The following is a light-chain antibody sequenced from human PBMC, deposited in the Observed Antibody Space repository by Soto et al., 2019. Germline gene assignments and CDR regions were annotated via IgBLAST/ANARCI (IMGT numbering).Light chain of an antibody. Sequence: IQMTQSPSPLSASVGDRVTITCRASQSISNWLAWYQQKPGKAPKLLIYKASSLQSGVPSRFSGSGSGTEFTLTISSLQPDDVATYYCQQHSNYFWTFGQGTKVDIK. J-gene: IGKJ1*01. CDR3: QQHSNYFWT. V-gene: IGKV1-5*03. CDR1: QSISNW. CDR2: KAS.